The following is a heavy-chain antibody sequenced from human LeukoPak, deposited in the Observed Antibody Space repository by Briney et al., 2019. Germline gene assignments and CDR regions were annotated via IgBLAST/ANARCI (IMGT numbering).Heavy chain of an antibody. CDR1: GFTFSSYA. CDR3: ARVLMRAVAGPIDY. Sequence: PGRSLRLSCAASGFTFSSYAMHWVRQAPGKGLEWVAVISYDGSNKYYADSVKGRFTISRDNSKNTLYLQMNSLRAEDTAVYYCARVLMRAVAGPIDYWGQGTLSPSPQ. J-gene: IGHJ4*02. CDR2: ISYDGSNK. D-gene: IGHD6-19*01. V-gene: IGHV3-30-3*01.